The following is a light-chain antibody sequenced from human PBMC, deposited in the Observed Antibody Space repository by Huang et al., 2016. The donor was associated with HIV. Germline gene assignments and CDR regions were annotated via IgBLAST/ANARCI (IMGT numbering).Light chain of an antibody. Sequence: EIVLTQSPGTLSLSPGERATLSCRASQSVRSNYLAWYQQKPGQAPRLLIYGASSRATGIPDRFSGRGSGTDFTLTIGRLEPEDFAVYYCHQYGGSPGTFGQGTKLEIK. CDR1: QSVRSNY. CDR3: HQYGGSPGT. V-gene: IGKV3-20*01. J-gene: IGKJ2*01. CDR2: GAS.